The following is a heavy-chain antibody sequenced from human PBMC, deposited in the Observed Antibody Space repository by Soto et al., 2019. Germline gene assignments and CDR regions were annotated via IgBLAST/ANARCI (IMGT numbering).Heavy chain of an antibody. Sequence: ASVKVSCKASGYTFTGYYIHWVRQAPGQGLEWMGWINPNSGGTNYSQTFQGRVTMTRDTSASTAYMELSSLRSEDTAVYYCARQVILYNSGSGDYFYYYYNYMDVWGKGTTVTVSS. CDR1: GYTFTGYY. J-gene: IGHJ6*03. V-gene: IGHV1-2*02. CDR2: INPNSGGT. D-gene: IGHD3-10*01. CDR3: ARQVILYNSGSGDYFYYYYNYMDV.